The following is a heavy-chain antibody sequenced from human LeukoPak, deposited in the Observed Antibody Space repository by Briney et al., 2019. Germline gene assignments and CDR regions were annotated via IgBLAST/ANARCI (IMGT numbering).Heavy chain of an antibody. V-gene: IGHV1-8*01. CDR2: MNPNSGNT. J-gene: IGHJ3*02. D-gene: IGHD5-18*01. Sequence: ASVKVSCKASGYTFTSYDINWVRQATGQGLEWMGWMNPNSGNTGYAQKFQGRVTMTRNTSISTAYMELSSLRSEDTAVYYCATRLGYSYVNAFDIWSQGTMVTVSS. CDR1: GYTFTSYD. CDR3: ATRLGYSYVNAFDI.